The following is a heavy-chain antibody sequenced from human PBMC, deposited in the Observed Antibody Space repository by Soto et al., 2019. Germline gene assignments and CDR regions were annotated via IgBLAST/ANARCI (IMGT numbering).Heavy chain of an antibody. CDR2: INPNSGGT. J-gene: IGHJ6*02. D-gene: IGHD2-2*02. Sequence: ASVKVSCKASGYTFTGYYMHWVRQAPGQGLEWMGWINPNSGGTNYAQKFQGRVIMTRDTSISTAYMELSRLRSDDTAVYYCARHVVPAAIRYYYYYGMDVWGQGTTVTVSS. CDR1: GYTFTGYY. V-gene: IGHV1-2*02. CDR3: ARHVVPAAIRYYYYYGMDV.